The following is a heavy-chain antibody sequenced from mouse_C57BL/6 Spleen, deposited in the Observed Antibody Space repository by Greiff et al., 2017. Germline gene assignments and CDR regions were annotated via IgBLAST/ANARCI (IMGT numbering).Heavy chain of an antibody. CDR1: GYSFTGYF. CDR2: INPYNGDT. D-gene: IGHD2-1*01. V-gene: IGHV1-20*01. Sequence: VQLQQSGPELVKPGDSVKISCKASGYSFTGYFMNWVMQSHGKSLEWIGRINPYNGDTFYNQKFKGKATLTVDKSSSTAHMELRSLTSEDSEVYYCARHGNYDWYFDVCGTGTTVTVSS. J-gene: IGHJ1*03. CDR3: ARHGNYDWYFDV.